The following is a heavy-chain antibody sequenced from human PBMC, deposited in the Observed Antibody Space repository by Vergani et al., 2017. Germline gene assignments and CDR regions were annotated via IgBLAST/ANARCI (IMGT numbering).Heavy chain of an antibody. V-gene: IGHV5-51*01. CDR3: TRHVPCGDGACLHFDH. CDR1: ESSFTSNQ. D-gene: IGHD2-21*01. CDR2: ITPFDSKI. Sequence: EVMLVQSGAEVKKPGESLKISCKYSESSFTSNQIAWVRQMSWKGLQWMGNITPFDSKIAYSPSFQGQVIMSIDKSITTAYLQWRSLEASDTAIYYCTRHVPCGDGACLHFDHWGQGTQVTVSS. J-gene: IGHJ4*02.